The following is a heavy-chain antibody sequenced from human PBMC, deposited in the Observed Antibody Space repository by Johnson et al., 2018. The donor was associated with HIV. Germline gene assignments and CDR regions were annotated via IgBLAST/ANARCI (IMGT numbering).Heavy chain of an antibody. Sequence: VQLVESGGGLVQSGGSLRLSCAASGFTFSRHAMSWVRQAPGKGLDWVSAISGSGGSTYYADSVKGQFTISRDNSKNTLYLQMSILRAEDTAIYYCAKGRYSSSWYLAGAFDIWGQGTMVTVSS. V-gene: IGHV3-23*04. CDR1: GFTFSRHA. CDR2: ISGSGGST. D-gene: IGHD6-13*01. CDR3: AKGRYSSSWYLAGAFDI. J-gene: IGHJ3*02.